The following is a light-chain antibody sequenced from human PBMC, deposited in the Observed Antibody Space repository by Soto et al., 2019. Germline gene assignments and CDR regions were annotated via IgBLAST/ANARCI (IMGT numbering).Light chain of an antibody. J-gene: IGLJ1*01. CDR1: SSDVGAYNY. CDR3: CSCAGTITDV. Sequence: QSVLTQPRSVSGSPGQSVTISCTGTSSDVGAYNYVSWYQQHPGKAPKLMIYDVSKRPSGVPDRFSGSKSGNTASLTISGLQAEDEAVYNCCSCAGTITDVFGTGTKLTVL. CDR2: DVS. V-gene: IGLV2-11*01.